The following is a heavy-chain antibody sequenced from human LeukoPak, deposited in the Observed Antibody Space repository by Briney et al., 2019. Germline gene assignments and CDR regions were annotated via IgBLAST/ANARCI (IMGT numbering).Heavy chain of an antibody. D-gene: IGHD4-17*01. J-gene: IGHJ4*02. V-gene: IGHV3-74*01. CDR2: INSDGGST. Sequence: GGSLRLSCAASGFTLSSYWMHWVRQAPGKGLVWVSRINSDGGSTSYADSVKGRFTISRDNAKNTLYLQMNSLRAEDTDVYYCARCYGVSDYWGQGTLVTVSS. CDR3: ARCYGVSDY. CDR1: GFTLSSYW.